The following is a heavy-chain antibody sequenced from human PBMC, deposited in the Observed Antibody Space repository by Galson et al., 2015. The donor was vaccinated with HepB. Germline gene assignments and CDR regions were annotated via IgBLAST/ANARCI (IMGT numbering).Heavy chain of an antibody. CDR3: ARVIHSGSPRDY. CDR1: GFTFSSYE. CDR2: ISSSGSTI. Sequence: SLRLSCAASGFTFSSYEMNWVRQAPGKGLEWVSYISSSGSTIYYADSVKGRFTISRDNAKNSLYLQMNSLRAEDTAVYYCARVIHSGSPRDYWGQGTLVTVSS. V-gene: IGHV3-48*03. D-gene: IGHD5-12*01. J-gene: IGHJ4*02.